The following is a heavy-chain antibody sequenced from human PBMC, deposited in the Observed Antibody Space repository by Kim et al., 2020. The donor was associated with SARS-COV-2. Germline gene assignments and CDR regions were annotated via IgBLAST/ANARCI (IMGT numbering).Heavy chain of an antibody. CDR3: ARHGSFATNAFDI. CDR2: IYYSGST. J-gene: IGHJ3*02. Sequence: SETLSLTCTVSGGSISSSSYYWGWIRQPPGKGLEWIGSIYYSGSTYYNPPLKSRVTISVDTSKNQFSLKLSSVTAADTAVYYCARHGSFATNAFDIWGQGTMVPVSS. D-gene: IGHD1-1*01. V-gene: IGHV4-39*01. CDR1: GGSISSSSYY.